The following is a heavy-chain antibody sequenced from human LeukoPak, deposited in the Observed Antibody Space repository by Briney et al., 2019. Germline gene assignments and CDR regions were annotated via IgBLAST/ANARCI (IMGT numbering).Heavy chain of an antibody. CDR1: GFTVSSNY. CDR2: IYSGGST. J-gene: IGHJ4*02. CDR3: ARGPTYYDSSGQVPFDY. Sequence: PGGSLRLSCAASGFTVSSNYMSWVRQAPGKGLEWVSVIYSGGSTYYADSVKSRFTISRDNAKNSLYLQMNSLRAEDTAVYYCARGPTYYDSSGQVPFDYWGQGTLVTVSS. V-gene: IGHV3-53*01. D-gene: IGHD3-22*01.